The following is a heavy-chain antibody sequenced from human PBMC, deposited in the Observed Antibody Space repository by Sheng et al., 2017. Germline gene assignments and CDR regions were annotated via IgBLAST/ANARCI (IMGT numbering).Heavy chain of an antibody. J-gene: IGHJ6*03. Sequence: QVQLVESGGGVVQPGRSLRLSCAASGFTFSSYAMHWVRQAPGKGLEWVAVISYDGSNKYYADSVKGRFTISRDNSKNTLYLQMNSLRAEDTAVYYCARGETQSRITIFGVVTQYMDVWGKGTTVTVSS. CDR3: ARGETQSRITIFGVVTQYMDV. CDR2: ISYDGSNK. CDR1: GFTFSSYA. V-gene: IGHV3-30-3*01. D-gene: IGHD3-3*01.